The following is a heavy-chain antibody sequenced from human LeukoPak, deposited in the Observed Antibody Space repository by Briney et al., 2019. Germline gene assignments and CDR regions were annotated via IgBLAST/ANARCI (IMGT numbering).Heavy chain of an antibody. CDR3: AKDTGSSGWYRYFDY. CDR2: ISWNSGSI. Sequence: GRSLRLSCAASGFTFDDYAMHWVRQAPGKGLEWVSGISWNSGSIGYADSVKGRFTISRDNAKNSLYLQMNSLRAEDTALYYCAKDTGSSGWYRYFDYWGQGTLVTVSS. V-gene: IGHV3-9*01. CDR1: GFTFDDYA. D-gene: IGHD6-19*01. J-gene: IGHJ4*02.